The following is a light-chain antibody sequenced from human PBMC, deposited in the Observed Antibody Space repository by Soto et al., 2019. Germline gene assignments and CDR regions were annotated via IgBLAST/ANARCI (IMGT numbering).Light chain of an antibody. Sequence: IKVTQCPSTLSASVANRVTPTCRASQSISSWLAWYQQKPGKAPKLLIYKASSLESGVPSRFSGSGSGTEFTLTISSLQPDDFATYYCQHNISYLEAFGQGTKVDIK. CDR1: QSISSW. V-gene: IGKV1-5*03. CDR2: KAS. J-gene: IGKJ1*01. CDR3: QHNISYLEA.